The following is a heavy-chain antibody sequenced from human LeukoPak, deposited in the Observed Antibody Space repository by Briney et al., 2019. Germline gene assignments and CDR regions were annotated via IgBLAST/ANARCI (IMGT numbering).Heavy chain of an antibody. J-gene: IGHJ4*02. V-gene: IGHV6-1*01. CDR1: GDSVSSNRVT. CDR2: TYYRSKWFN. CDR3: ARARDGTFDY. D-gene: IGHD1-1*01. Sequence: SQTLSLTCAISGDSVSSNRVTWNWVTQSPSRGLEWLGRTYYRSKWFNDFAISVKSRISINPDTSKNQFSLHLNSVTPEDTAVYYCARARDGTFDYRGQGTLVTVSS.